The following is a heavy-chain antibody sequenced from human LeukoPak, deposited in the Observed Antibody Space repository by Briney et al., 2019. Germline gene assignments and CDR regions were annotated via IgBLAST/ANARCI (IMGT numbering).Heavy chain of an antibody. V-gene: IGHV5-10-1*01. J-gene: IGHJ4*02. D-gene: IGHD2-15*01. CDR1: GYSFTSYW. CDR3: ASYCSGTSCSNFDH. CDR2: IDPSDSYT. Sequence: GESLKISCKGSGYSFTSYWISWVRQMPGKGLEWMGRIDPSDSYTNYSPSFQGHVTISADKSISTAYLQWSSLKASDTAMYYCASYCSGTSCSNFDHWGQGTLVTVSS.